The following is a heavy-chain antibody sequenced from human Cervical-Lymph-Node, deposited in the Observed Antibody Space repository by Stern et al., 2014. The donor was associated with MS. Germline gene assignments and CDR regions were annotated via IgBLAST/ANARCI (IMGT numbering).Heavy chain of an antibody. Sequence: VQLVESGGGVVQPGRSLRLSCEASGFTFSNLGMHWVRQAPGQGLEWVSFSSFDGRKRSYADFVKGRFTISRDNSKNTLFLQMNSLKTEDTAFYYCVGVPSVRSSGDYWGQGTLVTVSS. CDR2: SSFDGRKR. D-gene: IGHD3-10*01. V-gene: IGHV3-30*03. J-gene: IGHJ4*02. CDR1: GFTFSNLG. CDR3: VGVPSVRSSGDY.